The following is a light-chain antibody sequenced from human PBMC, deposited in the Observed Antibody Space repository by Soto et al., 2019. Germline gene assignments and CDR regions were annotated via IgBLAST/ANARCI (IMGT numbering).Light chain of an antibody. CDR2: DAS. V-gene: IGKV3-15*01. J-gene: IGKJ1*01. CDR3: QQYKTWPRT. CDR1: QSVSRT. Sequence: EIVMTQSPPTLSVSPGEGATLSCRAIQSVSRTLAWYQQKLGQAPRLLIYDASTRSTGIPARFSGSGSGTEFTLTISSLQSEDFALYYCQQYKTWPRTFGQGTKVEMK.